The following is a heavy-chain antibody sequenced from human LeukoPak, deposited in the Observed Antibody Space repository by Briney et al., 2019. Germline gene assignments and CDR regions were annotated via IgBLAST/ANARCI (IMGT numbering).Heavy chain of an antibody. CDR3: ARGSGDSGWYGDWFDP. J-gene: IGHJ5*02. V-gene: IGHV1-2*02. D-gene: IGHD6-19*01. CDR2: INPNSGGT. CDR1: GYTFTGYY. Sequence: AASVKVSCKASGYTFTGYYMHWVRQAPGQGLEWMGWINPNSGGTNYAQKFQGRVTMTRDTSISTAYMELSGLRSDDTAVYYCARGSGDSGWYGDWFDPWGQGTLVTVSS.